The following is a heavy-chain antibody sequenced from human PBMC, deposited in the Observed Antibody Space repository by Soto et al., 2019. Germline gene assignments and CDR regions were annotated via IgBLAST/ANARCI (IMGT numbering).Heavy chain of an antibody. CDR3: ARDRYYGSGTYYNFYSGMDV. Sequence: PSDPLSLTCTVSRGPFNSGLYYWPWIRQPPGKGLEWIGNIFHSGSTYYTPSLQSRVTISLDTSKNHFSLKLSSVTPADTAVYYCARDRYYGSGTYYNFYSGMDVWGQGTTVTVSS. CDR1: RGPFNSGLYY. CDR2: IFHSGST. V-gene: IGHV4-30-4*02. D-gene: IGHD3-10*01. J-gene: IGHJ6*02.